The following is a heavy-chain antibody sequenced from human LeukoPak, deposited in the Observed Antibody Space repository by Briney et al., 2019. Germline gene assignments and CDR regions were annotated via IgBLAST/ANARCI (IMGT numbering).Heavy chain of an antibody. V-gene: IGHV3-21*01. CDR1: GFTFSRYS. CDR3: ARDDADDSSGYYYL. Sequence: GGSLRLSCVASGFTFSRYSMNWVRQAPGKGLEWVSSISSSGTYIYYADSMKGRFTLSRDNAKNSLYLQMNSPRAEDTAVYYCARDDADDSSGYYYLWGQGTLVTVSS. CDR2: ISSSGTYI. D-gene: IGHD3-22*01. J-gene: IGHJ4*02.